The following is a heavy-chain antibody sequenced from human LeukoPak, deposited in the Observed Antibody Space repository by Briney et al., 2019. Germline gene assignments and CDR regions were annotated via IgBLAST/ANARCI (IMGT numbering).Heavy chain of an antibody. J-gene: IGHJ5*02. V-gene: IGHV4-39*07. CDR2: IYHSGST. CDR1: GDSISSSDYY. Sequence: SETLSLTCSVSGDSISSSDYYWGWIRQPPGKGLEWIGSIYHSGSTYYNPSLKSRVIISVDTSKNQISLKLGTVTAADTAMYYCARSGIVVIDKNWFDPWGQGTLVTASS. CDR3: ARSGIVVIDKNWFDP. D-gene: IGHD2-15*01.